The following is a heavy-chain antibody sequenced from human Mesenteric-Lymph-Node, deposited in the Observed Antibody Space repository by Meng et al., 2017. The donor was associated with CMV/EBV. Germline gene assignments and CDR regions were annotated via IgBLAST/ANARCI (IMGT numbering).Heavy chain of an antibody. V-gene: IGHV1-69*04. J-gene: IGHJ6*02. D-gene: IGHD3-10*01. CDR3: ANLIDWRNYYLSYFCGMDV. CDR2: IVPIIDKT. CDR1: YA. Sequence: YAISWVRQAPGQGLEWMGTIVPIIDKTNYAQKFQGKVTITADKSTRTAYMELSSLTSEDTAVYYCANLIDWRNYYLSYFCGMDVWGQGTTVTVSS.